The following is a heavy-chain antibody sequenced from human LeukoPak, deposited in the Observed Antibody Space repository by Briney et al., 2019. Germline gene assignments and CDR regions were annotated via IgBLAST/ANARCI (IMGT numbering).Heavy chain of an antibody. Sequence: SETLSLTCTVSGGSSSSYYWSWIRQPAGKGLEWIGRIYTSGSTNYNPSLKSRVTMSVDTSKNQFTLKLSSVTAADTAVYYCARVEYSSSGDYGMDVWGQGTTVTVSS. CDR3: ARVEYSSSGDYGMDV. CDR1: GGSSSSYY. CDR2: IYTSGST. D-gene: IGHD6-13*01. J-gene: IGHJ6*02. V-gene: IGHV4-4*07.